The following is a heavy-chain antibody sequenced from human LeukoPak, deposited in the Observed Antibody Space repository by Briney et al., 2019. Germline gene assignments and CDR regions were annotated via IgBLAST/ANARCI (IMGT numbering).Heavy chain of an antibody. J-gene: IGHJ4*02. CDR2: IIPILGIA. D-gene: IGHD3-10*01. CDR3: AREGSFHYYGSGSFSPFDY. CDR1: GGTFSSYA. V-gene: IGHV1-69*04. Sequence: ASVKVSCKASGGTFSSYAISWVRQAPGQGLEWMGRIIPILGIANYAQKFQGRVTITADKSTSTAYMELSSLRSEDTAVYYCAREGSFHYYGSGSFSPFDYWGQGTLVTVSS.